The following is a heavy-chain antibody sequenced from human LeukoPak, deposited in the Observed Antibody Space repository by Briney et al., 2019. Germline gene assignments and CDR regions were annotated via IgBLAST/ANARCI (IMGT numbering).Heavy chain of an antibody. D-gene: IGHD2-2*01. Sequence: GGSLRLSCVASGFTFDDYGMSWVRQVPGKGLEWVSGICSKDDCSGYADSVKGRFTVSRDNAKNSLYLQMNSLRAEDTAVYYCGGYRSCSSTSCLNYYYMDVWGKGTTVTVSS. CDR1: GFTFDDYG. CDR2: ICSKDDCS. J-gene: IGHJ6*03. V-gene: IGHV3-20*04. CDR3: GGYRSCSSTSCLNYYYMDV.